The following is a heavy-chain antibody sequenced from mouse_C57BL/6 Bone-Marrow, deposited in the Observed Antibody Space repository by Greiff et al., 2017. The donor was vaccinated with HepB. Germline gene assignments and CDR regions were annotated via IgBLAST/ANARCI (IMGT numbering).Heavy chain of an antibody. CDR3: ARSPYYGSFYAMDY. CDR2: IRNKANGYST. CDR1: GFTFTDYY. V-gene: IGHV7-3*01. Sequence: EVHLVESGGGLVQPGGSLSLSCAASGFTFTDYYMSWVRQPPGKALEWLGFIRNKANGYSTEYSASVKGRFTISRDNSQSILYLQMNALRAEDSATYYCARSPYYGSFYAMDYWGQGTSVTVSS. D-gene: IGHD1-1*01. J-gene: IGHJ4*01.